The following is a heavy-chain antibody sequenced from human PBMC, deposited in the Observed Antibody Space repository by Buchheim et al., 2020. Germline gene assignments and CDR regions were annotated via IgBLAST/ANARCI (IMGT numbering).Heavy chain of an antibody. Sequence: QVQLQESGPGLVKPSETLSLTCTVSGGSISSYYWSWIRQPPGKGLEWIGYIYYSGSTNYNPSLKSRVNISVDTSKTKFSLKLSSVTAADTAVYYCARGWAAYCGGDCYNNWFDPWGQGTL. J-gene: IGHJ5*02. CDR2: IYYSGST. CDR1: GGSISSYY. V-gene: IGHV4-59*01. D-gene: IGHD2-21*02. CDR3: ARGWAAYCGGDCYNNWFDP.